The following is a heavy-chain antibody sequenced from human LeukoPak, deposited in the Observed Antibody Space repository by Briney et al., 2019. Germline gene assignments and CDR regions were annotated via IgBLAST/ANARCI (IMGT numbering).Heavy chain of an antibody. J-gene: IGHJ4*02. CDR3: TRGPGSTWYSDY. CDR2: IYSGGDT. CDR1: GFTVSSNY. V-gene: IGHV3-66*02. D-gene: IGHD6-13*01. Sequence: GGSLRLSRAASGFTVSSNYMNWVRQAPGKGLEWVSIIYSGGDTYYADYVKGRFTISRDNSKNTLYLQMNNLRPEDTAVYYCTRGPGSTWYSDYWGQGTLVTVSS.